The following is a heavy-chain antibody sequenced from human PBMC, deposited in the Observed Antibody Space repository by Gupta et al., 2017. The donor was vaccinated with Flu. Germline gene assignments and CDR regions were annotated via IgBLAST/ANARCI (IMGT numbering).Heavy chain of an antibody. V-gene: IGHV3-30*03. CDR1: RFIFSAYG. Sequence: QVQLVESGGGVVQPGRSLRLSCAASRFIFSAYGIHWVRQAPGKGLEWVAVISYDGSYKYYGDSVKGRFTISRDNSKNTLYLEMNSLRPDDTAMYYCARDQREYCSGGDCYPQILDFWGQGSLVTVS. CDR2: ISYDGSYK. D-gene: IGHD2-15*01. J-gene: IGHJ4*02. CDR3: ARDQREYCSGGDCYPQILDF.